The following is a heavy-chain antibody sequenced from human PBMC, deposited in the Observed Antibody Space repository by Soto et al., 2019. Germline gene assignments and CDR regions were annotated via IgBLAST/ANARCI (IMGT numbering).Heavy chain of an antibody. CDR2: IYHSGST. J-gene: IGHJ4*02. V-gene: IGHV4-4*02. D-gene: IGHD1-26*01. Sequence: QVQLQESGPGLVKPSGTLSLTCTVSGASICSTSSGDWWSWVRQPPGKGLEWIGEIYHSGSTNYNPSPKNRVTMSVDKSKHQFSLRLSSGTAADTAVYYCAKMVGATLVDYWGQGTLVTVSS. CDR3: AKMVGATLVDY. CDR1: GASICSTSSGDW.